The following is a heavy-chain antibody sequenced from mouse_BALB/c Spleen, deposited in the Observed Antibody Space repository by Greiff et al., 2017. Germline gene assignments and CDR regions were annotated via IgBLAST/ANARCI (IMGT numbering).Heavy chain of an antibody. CDR1: GFNIKDYY. V-gene: IGHV14-1*02. Sequence: VQLKQSGAELVRPGALVKLSCKASGFNIKDYYMHWVKQRPEQGLEWIGWIDPENGNTIYDSKFQGKASITADTSSNTSYLQLSSLTSEDTAVYYWARGDDYGFAYWGQGTLVTVSA. CDR3: ARGDDYGFAY. CDR2: IDPENGNT. J-gene: IGHJ3*01. D-gene: IGHD2-4*01.